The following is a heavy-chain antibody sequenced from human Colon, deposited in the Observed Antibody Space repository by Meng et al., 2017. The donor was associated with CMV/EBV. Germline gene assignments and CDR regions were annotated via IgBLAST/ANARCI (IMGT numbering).Heavy chain of an antibody. CDR1: GFTFSSYG. V-gene: IGHV3-30*02. J-gene: IGHJ4*02. CDR3: ARDSPSNYGYYFDY. CDR2: IRYDGSNK. D-gene: IGHD4-11*01. Sequence: GGSLRLSCAASGFTFSSYGMHWVRQAPGKGLEWVAFIRYDGSNKYYADSVKGRFTISRDNSKNTLYLQMNSLRAEDTAVYYCARDSPSNYGYYFDYWGQGTLVTVSS.